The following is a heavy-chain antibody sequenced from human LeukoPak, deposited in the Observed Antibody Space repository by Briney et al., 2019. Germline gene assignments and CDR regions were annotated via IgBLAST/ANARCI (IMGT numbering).Heavy chain of an antibody. CDR3: ARNLQLWLPIDY. V-gene: IGHV3-11*04. Sequence: PGGSLRLSCAASGFTFSNAWMSWVRQAPGKGLEWVSYISSSGSTIYYADSVKGRFTISRDNAKNSLYLQMNSLRAEDTAVYYCARNLQLWLPIDYWGQGTLVTVSS. D-gene: IGHD5-18*01. CDR2: ISSSGSTI. CDR1: GFTFSNAW. J-gene: IGHJ4*02.